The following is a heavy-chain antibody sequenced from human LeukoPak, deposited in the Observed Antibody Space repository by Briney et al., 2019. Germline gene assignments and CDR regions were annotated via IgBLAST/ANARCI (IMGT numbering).Heavy chain of an antibody. V-gene: IGHV3-33*06. CDR3: AKSSIMFAAGRLGSIDF. J-gene: IGHJ4*02. Sequence: GRSLTFSCAASGFAFNDFAMYWVRQAPGKGLNWVALIRRDGSHKYYAHSIKGRFTISRDNSKNALYLQMSSLRAEDTAVYYCAKSSIMFAAGRLGSIDFWGQGTLVTVSS. CDR1: GFAFNDFA. D-gene: IGHD1-26*01. CDR2: IRRDGSHK.